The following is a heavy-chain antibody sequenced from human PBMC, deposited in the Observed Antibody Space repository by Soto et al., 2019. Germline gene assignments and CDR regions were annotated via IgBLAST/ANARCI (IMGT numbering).Heavy chain of an antibody. J-gene: IGHJ6*02. CDR2: IWYDGSNK. Sequence: GGSLRLSCAASGFTFSSYGMHWVRQAPGKGLEWVAVIWYDGSNKYYADSVKGRFTISRDNSKNTLYLQMNSLRAEDTAVYYCARVGIADRSLYYYGMDVPGQGTKVTV. V-gene: IGHV3-33*01. CDR1: GFTFSSYG. D-gene: IGHD6-6*01. CDR3: ARVGIADRSLYYYGMDV.